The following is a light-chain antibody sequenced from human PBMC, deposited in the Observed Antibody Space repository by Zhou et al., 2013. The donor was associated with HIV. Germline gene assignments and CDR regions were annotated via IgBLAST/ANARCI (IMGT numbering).Light chain of an antibody. CDR3: LQHNTYPLT. Sequence: DIQMTQSPSAMSASVGDRVTITCRTSQGISNYLAWFQQKPGKVPKCLIYSASNLQSGVPSRFSGSGSGTEFTLTISSLQPEDFATYYCLQHNTYPLTFGQGTRLEIK. J-gene: IGKJ5*01. CDR1: QGISNY. V-gene: IGKV1-17*03. CDR2: SAS.